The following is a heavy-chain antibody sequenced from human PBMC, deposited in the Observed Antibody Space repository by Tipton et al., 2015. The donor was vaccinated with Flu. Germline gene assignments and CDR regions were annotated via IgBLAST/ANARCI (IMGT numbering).Heavy chain of an antibody. CDR2: IYPTGSS. CDR1: GGSVSSGHYY. V-gene: IGHV4-30-2*01. J-gene: IGHJ3*02. CDR3: ARGHAFDI. Sequence: TLSLTCSVSGGSVSSGHYYWSWIRQPPGKGLEWIGNIYPTGSSYYNPSLKSRINISIDRSKNQFSLKMSSVTAADTAVYYCARGHAFDIWGQGTMVSVSS.